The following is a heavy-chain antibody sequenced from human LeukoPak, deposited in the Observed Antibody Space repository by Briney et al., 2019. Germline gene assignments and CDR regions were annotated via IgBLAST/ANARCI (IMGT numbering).Heavy chain of an antibody. CDR3: ATAGLSWSGYLRFDY. CDR2: FVPEDGET. V-gene: IGHV1-24*01. J-gene: IGHJ4*02. Sequence: ASVKASCKVSGYTLTELCMHWVRQAPGKVREWVGGFVPEDGETIYAQKFQGRVTMTEDTSTDTAYMELSSLRSEDTAVYYCATAGLSWSGYLRFDYWGQGTLVTVSS. D-gene: IGHD3-3*01. CDR1: GYTLTELC.